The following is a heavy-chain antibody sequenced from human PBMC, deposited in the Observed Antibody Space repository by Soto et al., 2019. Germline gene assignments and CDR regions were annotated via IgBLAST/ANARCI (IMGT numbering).Heavy chain of an antibody. V-gene: IGHV3-23*01. CDR1: GFTFSSYA. CDR2: ISGSGGST. D-gene: IGHD3-16*01. Sequence: EVQLLESGGGLVQPGGSLRLSCAASGFTFSSYAMSWVRQAPRKGLEWVSAISGSGGSTYYADSVKGRFTISRDNSKNTLYLQMNSLRAEDTAVYYCAKAITFGGYGMDVWGQGTTVTVSS. CDR3: AKAITFGGYGMDV. J-gene: IGHJ6*02.